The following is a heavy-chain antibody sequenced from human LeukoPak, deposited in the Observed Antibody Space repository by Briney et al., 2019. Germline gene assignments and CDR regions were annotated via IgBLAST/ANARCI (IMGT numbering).Heavy chain of an antibody. CDR3: ARDGGYYYDSSAYYYYYGMDV. D-gene: IGHD3-22*01. CDR1: GGSISSYY. Sequence: SETLSLTCTVSGGSISSYYWSWIRQPPGKGLDWIGYIYYSGSTNYNPSLKSRVTISVDTSKNQFSLKLSSVTAADTAVYYCARDGGYYYDSSAYYYYYGMDVWGQGTTVTVSS. V-gene: IGHV4-59*01. CDR2: IYYSGST. J-gene: IGHJ6*02.